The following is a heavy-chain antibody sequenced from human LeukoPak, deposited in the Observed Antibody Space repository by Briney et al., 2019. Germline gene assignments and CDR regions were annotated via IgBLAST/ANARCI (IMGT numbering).Heavy chain of an antibody. CDR1: GFTFSTYW. V-gene: IGHV3-74*01. Sequence: GGSLRLSCAASGFTFSTYWMHWVRQAPGKGLVWVSRISSDGSITGYADSVKGRFTISRDNAKNTLYLQMNSLRAEDTAVYYCAKEGRQTLNWFDPWGQGTLDTASS. J-gene: IGHJ5*02. CDR3: AKEGRQTLNWFDP. CDR2: ISSDGSIT.